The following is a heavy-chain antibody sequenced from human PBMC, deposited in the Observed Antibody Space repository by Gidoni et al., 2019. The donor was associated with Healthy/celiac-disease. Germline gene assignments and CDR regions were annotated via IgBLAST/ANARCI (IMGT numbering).Heavy chain of an antibody. Sequence: QVQLVQSGAEVKKPGSSVKVACKASGGTVSSYAISWVRQAPGQGLEWMGGIIPIFGTANYAQKFQGRVTITADESTSTAYMELSSLRSEDTAVYYCARFYDSSGYQDAFDIWGQGTMVTVSS. J-gene: IGHJ3*02. CDR1: GGTVSSYA. CDR3: ARFYDSSGYQDAFDI. CDR2: IIPIFGTA. V-gene: IGHV1-69*01. D-gene: IGHD3-22*01.